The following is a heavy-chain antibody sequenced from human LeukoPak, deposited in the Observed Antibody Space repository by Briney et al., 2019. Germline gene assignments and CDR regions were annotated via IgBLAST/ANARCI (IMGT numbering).Heavy chain of an antibody. D-gene: IGHD3-10*01. CDR3: ARESGSGSPLDY. Sequence: PSETLSLTCTVCGGSISSYHWSWIRQPAGKGLEWIGRIYTSGSTNYNTSRKSRVTMSVDTSKNQFSLKLGSVTAADTAVYYCARESGSGSPLDYWGQGTLVTVSS. CDR2: IYTSGST. J-gene: IGHJ4*02. CDR1: GGSISSYH. V-gene: IGHV4-4*07.